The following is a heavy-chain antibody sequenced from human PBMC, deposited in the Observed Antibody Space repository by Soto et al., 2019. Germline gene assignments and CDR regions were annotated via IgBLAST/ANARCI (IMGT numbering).Heavy chain of an antibody. J-gene: IGHJ5*02. CDR1: GGSISSYY. Sequence: QVQLQESGPGLVKPSETLSLTCTVSGGSISSYYWSWIRQPPGKGLEWLGYIYYSGITTYNPSLKIRVTISVGTPKSQVALQLSSVTAADTAVHYCARERRESETQSGWFDPWGQGSLVTVSS. CDR3: ARERRESETQSGWFDP. D-gene: IGHD3-10*01. CDR2: IYYSGIT. V-gene: IGHV4-59*01.